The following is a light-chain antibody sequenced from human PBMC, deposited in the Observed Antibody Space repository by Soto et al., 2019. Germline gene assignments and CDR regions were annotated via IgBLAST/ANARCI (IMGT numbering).Light chain of an antibody. J-gene: IGLJ1*01. CDR2: NNA. V-gene: IGLV1-40*01. Sequence: QSVLTQPPSVSGAPGQRVTISCTGSSSNIGAGYAVHWYQQLPGTGPKLLIYNNAIRPSGVPDRFSGSRSGTSASLAITGLQAEDEVDYYCQSHDNSLSGFYVFGTGTKVTVL. CDR1: SSNIGAGYA. CDR3: QSHDNSLSGFYV.